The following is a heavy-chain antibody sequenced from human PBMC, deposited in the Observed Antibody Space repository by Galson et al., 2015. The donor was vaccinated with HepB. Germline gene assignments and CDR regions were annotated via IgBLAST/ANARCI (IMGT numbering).Heavy chain of an antibody. V-gene: IGHV1-69*13. CDR2: IIPIFGTA. J-gene: IGHJ4*02. D-gene: IGHD6-6*01. CDR3: AREGIAARAGFDY. Sequence: SVKVSCKASGGTFSSYAISWVRQAPGQGLEWMGGIIPIFGTANYAQKFQGRVTITADESTSTAYMELSSLRSEDTAVYYCAREGIAARAGFDYWGQGTLVTVSS. CDR1: GGTFSSYA.